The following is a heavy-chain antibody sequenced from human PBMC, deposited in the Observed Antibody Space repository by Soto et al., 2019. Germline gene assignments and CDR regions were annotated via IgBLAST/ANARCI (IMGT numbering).Heavy chain of an antibody. CDR3: AHRRGDLLTGHYYCDS. CDR1: GFSLNTRGVG. J-gene: IGHJ4*02. Sequence: QITLKESGPTLVKPTQTLTLTCTFSGFSLNTRGVGVGWIRQPPVKALEWLALISWDGEKRYRPSLKSRLTITKDTSENHVVLTMTNMDPVDTATYDGAHRRGDLLTGHYYCDSWGQGTLVTVSS. V-gene: IGHV2-5*02. D-gene: IGHD3-9*01. CDR2: ISWDGEK.